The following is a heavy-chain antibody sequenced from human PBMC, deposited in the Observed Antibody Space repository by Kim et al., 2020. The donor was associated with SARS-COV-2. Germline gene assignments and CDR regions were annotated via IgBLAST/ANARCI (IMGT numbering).Heavy chain of an antibody. CDR2: IIPIFGTA. CDR3: ARDCGGTAMVMGSYYGMDV. V-gene: IGHV1-69*13. Sequence: SVKVSCKASGGTFSSYAISWVRQAPGQGLEWMGGIIPIFGTANYAQKFQGRVTITADESTSTAYMELSSLRSEDTAVYYCARDCGGTAMVMGSYYGMDVWGQGTTVTVSS. CDR1: GGTFSSYA. D-gene: IGHD5-18*01. J-gene: IGHJ6*02.